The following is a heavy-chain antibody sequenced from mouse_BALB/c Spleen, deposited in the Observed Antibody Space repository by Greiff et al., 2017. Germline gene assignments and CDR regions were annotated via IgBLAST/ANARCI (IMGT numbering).Heavy chain of an antibody. CDR3: ARHGLYYAMDY. J-gene: IGHJ4*01. V-gene: IGHV2-6-2*01. CDR1: GFSLTSYG. CDR2: IWSDGST. Sequence: VHLVESGPDLVAPSQSLSITCTVSGFSLTSYGVHWVRQPPGKGLEWLVVIWSDGSTNYNSSLKSRLSLSKDNSKSQVFLKMNSLQTDDTAMYYCARHGLYYAMDYWGQGTSGTGSS.